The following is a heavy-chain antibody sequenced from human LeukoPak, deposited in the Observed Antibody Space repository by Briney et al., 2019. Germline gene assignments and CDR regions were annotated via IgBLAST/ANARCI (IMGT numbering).Heavy chain of an antibody. CDR1: GGSFSGYY. J-gene: IGHJ5*02. Sequence: SETLSLTCAVYGGSFSGYYWSWIRQPAGKGLEWIGRIDTSGNTNYSPSLKSRLTMSVDTSKNQFSLKLSSVTAADTAVYYCARDRGGGWFDPWGQGTLVTVSS. CDR3: ARDRGGGWFDP. CDR2: IDTSGNT. V-gene: IGHV4-4*07. D-gene: IGHD3-16*01.